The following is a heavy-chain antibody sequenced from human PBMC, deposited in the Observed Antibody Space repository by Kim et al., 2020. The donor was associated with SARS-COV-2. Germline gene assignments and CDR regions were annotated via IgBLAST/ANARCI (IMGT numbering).Heavy chain of an antibody. CDR1: GFTFSDYY. CDR2: ISSSSSYT. J-gene: IGHJ4*02. CDR3: ARLVGYCSGGSCYGLFVDY. V-gene: IGHV3-11*06. Sequence: GGSLRLSCAASGFTFSDYYMSWIRQAPGKGLEWVSYISSSSSYTNYADSVKGRFTISRDNAKNSLYLQMNSLRAEDTAVYYCARLVGYCSGGSCYGLFVDYWGQGTLVTVSS. D-gene: IGHD2-15*01.